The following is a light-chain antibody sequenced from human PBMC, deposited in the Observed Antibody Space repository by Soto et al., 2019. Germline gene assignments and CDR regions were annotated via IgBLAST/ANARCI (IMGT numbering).Light chain of an antibody. J-gene: IGLJ1*01. CDR2: DVS. Sequence: QSVLSRPASVSGSPGRSLTISCTGTSSGVGGYNYVSWYQQHPGKAPKLMIYDVSNRPSGVSNRFSGSKSGNTASLTISGLQAEDEADYYCSSYTSSSTPYVFGTGTKVTVL. CDR3: SSYTSSSTPYV. CDR1: SSGVGGYNY. V-gene: IGLV2-14*01.